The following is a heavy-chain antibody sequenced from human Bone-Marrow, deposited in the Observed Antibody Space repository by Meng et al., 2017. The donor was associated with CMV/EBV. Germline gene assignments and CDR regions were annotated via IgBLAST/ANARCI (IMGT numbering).Heavy chain of an antibody. Sequence: SETLSLTCTVSGGSISSTNYYWAWIRQSPGKGLEWIGSIFYSGSTYYNPSLKSRVTISVDTSKNQFSLKLTSVTAADTAVYYCATLSRGSSQIFDYWGQGTLVTVSS. CDR3: ATLSRGSSQIFDY. CDR2: IFYSGST. V-gene: IGHV4-39*01. CDR1: GGSISSTNYY. J-gene: IGHJ4*02. D-gene: IGHD6-6*01.